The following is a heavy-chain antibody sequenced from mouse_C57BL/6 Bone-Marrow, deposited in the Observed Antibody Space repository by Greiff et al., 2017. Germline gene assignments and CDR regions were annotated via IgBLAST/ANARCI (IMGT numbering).Heavy chain of an antibody. CDR3: ARGKIGGVREGY. CDR1: GYTFTSYW. J-gene: IGHJ2*01. D-gene: IGHD1-1*02. CDR2: IYPGSGST. Sequence: QVQLQQPGAELVKPGASVKMSCKASGYTFTSYWITWVKQRPGQGLEWIGDIYPGSGSTNYNEKFKSKATLTVDTSSSTAYMQLSSLTSKDSAVYYCARGKIGGVREGYWGQGTTLTVSS. V-gene: IGHV1-55*01.